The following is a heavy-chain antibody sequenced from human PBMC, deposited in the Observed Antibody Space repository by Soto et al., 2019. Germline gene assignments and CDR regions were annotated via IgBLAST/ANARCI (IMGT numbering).Heavy chain of an antibody. Sequence: QVQLQESGPGLVKPSQTLSLTCTVSGGTISSGDYYWSWIRQPPGKGLEWIGYLYYSGRTYYNPSLKSRVTISVDTSKNQFSLKLSSVTAADTAVYYCARVGVLLWFGELRREIDYWGQGTLVTVSS. CDR1: GGTISSGDYY. CDR3: ARVGVLLWFGELRREIDY. D-gene: IGHD3-10*01. CDR2: LYYSGRT. J-gene: IGHJ4*02. V-gene: IGHV4-30-4*01.